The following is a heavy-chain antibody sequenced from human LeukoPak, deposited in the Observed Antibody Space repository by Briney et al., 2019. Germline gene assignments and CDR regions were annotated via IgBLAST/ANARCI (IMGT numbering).Heavy chain of an antibody. D-gene: IGHD5/OR15-5a*01. J-gene: IGHJ4*02. V-gene: IGHV3-23*01. Sequence: GGSLRLSCAASGFTFRSYAMSWVRQAPGKGVEWVSAIRVIIGSTSYPHPSKARFPISRDNSKTTLYLQMNTLTAEDTAVYYCARGCYSVSYYFDYWGQGTLVTVSS. CDR2: IRVIIGST. CDR1: GFTFRSYA. CDR3: ARGCYSVSYYFDY.